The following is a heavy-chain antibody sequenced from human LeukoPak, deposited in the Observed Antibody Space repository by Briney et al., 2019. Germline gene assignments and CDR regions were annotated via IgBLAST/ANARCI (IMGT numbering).Heavy chain of an antibody. CDR2: ISGSGGST. V-gene: IGHV3-23*01. CDR3: ARGRSGELYYFDY. CDR1: GFTFSSYA. Sequence: GGSLRLSCAASGFTFSSYAMSWVRQAPGKGLEWVSAISGSGGSTYYADSVKGRFTISRDNSKNTLYIQMNNLRAEDTAVYYCARGRSGELYYFDYWGQGTLVTVSS. J-gene: IGHJ4*02. D-gene: IGHD2-15*01.